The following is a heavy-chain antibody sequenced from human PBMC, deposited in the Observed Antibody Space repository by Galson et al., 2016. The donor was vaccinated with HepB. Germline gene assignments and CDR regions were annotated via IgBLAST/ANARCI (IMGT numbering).Heavy chain of an antibody. Sequence: SLRLSCAASGFTFNHYALHWVRQAPGKGLEYVSTVSADGFATYYADSVKGRFSISRDNAKKSLFLQMNSLRVEDTAVYYCATVPILGAVARYLDYWGQGTLVTVSS. J-gene: IGHJ4*02. V-gene: IGHV3-64*04. D-gene: IGHD3-3*01. CDR3: ATVPILGAVARYLDY. CDR1: GFTFNHYA. CDR2: VSADGFAT.